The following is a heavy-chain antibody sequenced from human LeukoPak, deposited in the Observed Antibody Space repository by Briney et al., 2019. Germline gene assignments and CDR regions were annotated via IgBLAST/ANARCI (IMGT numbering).Heavy chain of an antibody. D-gene: IGHD4-4*01. J-gene: IGHJ4*02. CDR3: ARDLGVTSKDPFEY. Sequence: GASVKVSCKVSGSKSTIYGINWVRQAPGQGLEWMGWINRNNGKTKYGQNFQDRVTMAIDTSTSTAYMELRRLRSDDTAIYYCARDLGVTSKDPFEYWGQGTLVTVPS. CDR1: GSKSTIYG. V-gene: IGHV1-18*01. CDR2: INRNNGKT.